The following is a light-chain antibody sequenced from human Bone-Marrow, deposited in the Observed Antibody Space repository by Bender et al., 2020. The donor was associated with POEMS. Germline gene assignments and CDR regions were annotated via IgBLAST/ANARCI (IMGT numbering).Light chain of an antibody. Sequence: QSVLTQPPSASGTPGQRVTISCSGSSSHIGDDYIYWYQQLPGTAPKLLIYRNNLRPSGVPDRFSGSNFGSSAYLAISGLRSEDEAVYFCATWDDSLSGPGVFGGGTKLTVL. CDR2: RNN. CDR1: SSHIGDDY. CDR3: ATWDDSLSGPGV. V-gene: IGLV1-47*01. J-gene: IGLJ3*02.